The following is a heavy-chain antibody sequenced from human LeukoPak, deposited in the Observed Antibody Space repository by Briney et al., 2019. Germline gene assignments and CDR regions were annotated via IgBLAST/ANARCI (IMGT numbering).Heavy chain of an antibody. CDR1: GYSLTDYA. Sequence: ASVKVSCKASGYSLTDYALNWVRQAPGQGLEGMGWINTNTGNPTYAQGFTGRFVFSLDTSLSTAYLQISSLKAEDTAVYYCARVVHPYDYESSGLTYDAFDIWGQGTMVTVSS. CDR3: ARVVHPYDYESSGLTYDAFDI. J-gene: IGHJ3*02. CDR2: INTNTGNP. V-gene: IGHV7-4-1*02. D-gene: IGHD3-22*01.